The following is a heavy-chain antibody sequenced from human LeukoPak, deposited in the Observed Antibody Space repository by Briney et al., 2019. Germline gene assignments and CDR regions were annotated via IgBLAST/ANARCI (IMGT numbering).Heavy chain of an antibody. CDR1: GFTFSSYE. CDR2: ISSSGSTI. D-gene: IGHD2-21*01. V-gene: IGHV3-48*03. CDR3: ARGSLVFTYMDV. J-gene: IGHJ6*03. Sequence: PGGSLRLSCAASGFTFSSYEMNWVRQAPGKGLEWVSYISSSGSTIYYADSVKGRFTISRDNAKNSLYLQMNSLRAEDTAVYYCARGSLVFTYMDVWGKGTTVTVSS.